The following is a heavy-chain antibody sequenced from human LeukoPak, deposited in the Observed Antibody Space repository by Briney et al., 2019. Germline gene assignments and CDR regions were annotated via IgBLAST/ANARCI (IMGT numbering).Heavy chain of an antibody. V-gene: IGHV1-69*06. CDR3: ASGGLISLANTPLGAFDI. CDR2: IIPIFGTA. CDR1: GVTFSSYA. Sequence: ASVKVSCKASGVTFSSYAISWVRQAPGQGLEWMGGIIPIFGTANYAQKFQGRVTITADKSTSTAYMELSSLRSEDTAVYYCASGGLISLANTPLGAFDIWAQGTMVSVSS. D-gene: IGHD3-16*01. J-gene: IGHJ3*02.